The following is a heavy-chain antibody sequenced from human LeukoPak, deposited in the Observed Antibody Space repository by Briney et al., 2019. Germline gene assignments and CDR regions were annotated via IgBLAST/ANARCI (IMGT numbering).Heavy chain of an antibody. CDR3: AREYYDFWSGYYSHFGY. J-gene: IGHJ4*02. V-gene: IGHV5-51*01. D-gene: IGHD3-3*01. CDR2: IYPGDSDT. CDR1: GYSFTSYW. Sequence: PGESLKISCKGSGYSFTSYWIGWVRQMPGKGLEWMGIIYPGDSDTRYSPSFQGQVTISADKSISTAYLQWSSLKASDTAMYYCAREYYDFWSGYYSHFGYWGQGTLVTVSS.